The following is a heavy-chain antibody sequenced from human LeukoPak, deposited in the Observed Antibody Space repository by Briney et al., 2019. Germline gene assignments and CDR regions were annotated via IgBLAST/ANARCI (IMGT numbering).Heavy chain of an antibody. Sequence: SETLSLTCTVSGGSISSSSYYWGWIRQPPGKGLEWIGTIYYSGSTYYNPSLKSRVTISVDKSKNQLSLKLSSVTAADTAVYYCARASTLTSPVTFDYWGQGTLVTVSS. V-gene: IGHV4-39*07. CDR1: GGSISSSSYY. CDR3: ARASTLTSPVTFDY. J-gene: IGHJ4*02. D-gene: IGHD4-17*01. CDR2: IYYSGST.